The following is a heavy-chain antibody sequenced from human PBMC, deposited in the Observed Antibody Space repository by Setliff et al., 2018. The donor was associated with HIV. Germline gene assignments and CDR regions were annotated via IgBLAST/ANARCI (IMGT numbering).Heavy chain of an antibody. Sequence: ASVKVSCKASGYTFTGYYVHWVRQAPGQGLEWVGRINPNSGDTNYAQKFQGRVTMTRDTSISTAYMELSRLRSDDTAVYYCARRGRQQSDAFDIWCQGTMVTVSS. J-gene: IGHJ3*02. V-gene: IGHV1-2*06. D-gene: IGHD6-13*01. CDR3: ARRGRQQSDAFDI. CDR1: GYTFTGYY. CDR2: INPNSGDT.